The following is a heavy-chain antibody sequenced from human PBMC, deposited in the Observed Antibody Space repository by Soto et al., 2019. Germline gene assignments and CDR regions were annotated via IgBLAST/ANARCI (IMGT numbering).Heavy chain of an antibody. J-gene: IGHJ4*02. Sequence: PGGSLRLSCAASGFTFSSYAMSWVRQAPGKGLEWVSAISGSGGSTYYADSVKGRFTISRDNSKNTLYLQMNSLRAEDTAVYYCAKEPGYCSGGSCYSEYYFDYWGQGTLVTVSS. CDR1: GFTFSSYA. CDR2: ISGSGGST. CDR3: AKEPGYCSGGSCYSEYYFDY. V-gene: IGHV3-23*01. D-gene: IGHD2-15*01.